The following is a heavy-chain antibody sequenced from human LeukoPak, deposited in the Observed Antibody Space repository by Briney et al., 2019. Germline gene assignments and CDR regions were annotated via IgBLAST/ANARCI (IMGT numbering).Heavy chain of an antibody. J-gene: IGHJ4*02. D-gene: IGHD3-10*01. CDR1: GFTFSSYW. Sequence: GGSLRLSCAASGFTFSSYWVSWVRQAAGKGLEWVANIKQDGSEKYYVDSVKGRFTISRDNTKNSLYLQMNSLTAEDTAVYYCERDRLLWFWGQGTLVTVSS. CDR2: IKQDGSEK. V-gene: IGHV3-7*04. CDR3: ERDRLLWF.